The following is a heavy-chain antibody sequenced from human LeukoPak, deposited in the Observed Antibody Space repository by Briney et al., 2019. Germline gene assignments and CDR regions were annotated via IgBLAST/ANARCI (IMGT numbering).Heavy chain of an antibody. J-gene: IGHJ3*02. V-gene: IGHV2-5*01. CDR3: AQGSDLVNIRAFDI. D-gene: IGHD2-21*01. CDR2: IYWNDDK. Sequence: SGPTLVKPTQTLTLTCTFSGFSVSATGGGVGWIRQPPGKALEWLALIYWNDDKRYRPSLKSRLTINKDNSKNQVVLTMTNMDPVDTGTYYCAQGSDLVNIRAFDIWGQGTMVTVSS. CDR1: GFSVSATGGG.